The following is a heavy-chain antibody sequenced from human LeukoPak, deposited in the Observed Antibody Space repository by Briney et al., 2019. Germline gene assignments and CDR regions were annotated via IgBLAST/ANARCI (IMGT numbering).Heavy chain of an antibody. CDR2: INPNSGGT. D-gene: IGHD3-10*01. CDR1: GYTFTGYY. V-gene: IGHV1-2*02. Sequence: ASVKVSCKASGYTFTGYYMHWVRQAPGQGLEWMGWINPNSGGTNYAQKFQRRVTMTRDTSISTAYMELSRLRSDDTAVYYCARFVYGSGSLSQWGQGTLVTVSS. J-gene: IGHJ4*02. CDR3: ARFVYGSGSLSQ.